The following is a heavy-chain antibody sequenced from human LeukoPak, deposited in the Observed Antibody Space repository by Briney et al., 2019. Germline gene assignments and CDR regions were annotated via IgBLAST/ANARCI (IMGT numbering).Heavy chain of an antibody. Sequence: SQTLSLTCTVSGGSLSSGHYYWRWIRQPAGKGLEWIGRVYTSGSTNYNPSLKSRVTISADTSKNQFSLKLNSVTAADTAVYYCAGTRHHYYYDSSGYYGNAFDIWGQGTMVTVSS. CDR3: AGTRHHYYYDSSGYYGNAFDI. D-gene: IGHD3-22*01. J-gene: IGHJ3*02. CDR2: VYTSGST. V-gene: IGHV4-61*02. CDR1: GGSLSSGHYY.